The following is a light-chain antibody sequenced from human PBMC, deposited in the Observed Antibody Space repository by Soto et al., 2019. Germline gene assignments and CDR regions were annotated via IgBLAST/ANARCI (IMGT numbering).Light chain of an antibody. CDR2: RNN. V-gene: IGLV1-44*01. J-gene: IGLJ1*01. Sequence: QSVLTQPPSASGTPGQRVTISCSGSSSNIGTNTVNWYRHLPGTAPKLLIYRNNERPSGVPDRFSGSKSGTSASLAISGLQSEDEADYYCAAWDDSLNGHVFGTGTKVTVL. CDR1: SSNIGTNT. CDR3: AAWDDSLNGHV.